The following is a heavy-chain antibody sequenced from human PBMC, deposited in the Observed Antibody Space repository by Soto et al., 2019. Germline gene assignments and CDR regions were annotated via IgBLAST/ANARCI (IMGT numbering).Heavy chain of an antibody. J-gene: IGHJ3*02. CDR2: ISSSSSYT. Sequence: GGSLRLSCAASGFTFSSYSMNWVRQAPGKGLEWVSSISSSSSYTYYADSVKGRFTISRDNAKNSLYLQMNSLRAEDTAVYYCARTRIKAFDIWGQGTMVTVSS. CDR3: ARTRIKAFDI. D-gene: IGHD3-10*01. V-gene: IGHV3-21*01. CDR1: GFTFSSYS.